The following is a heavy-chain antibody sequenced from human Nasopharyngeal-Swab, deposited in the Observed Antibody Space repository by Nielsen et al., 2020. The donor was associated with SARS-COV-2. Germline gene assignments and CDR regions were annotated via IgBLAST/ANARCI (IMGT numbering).Heavy chain of an antibody. CDR1: GFTFRDHA. CDR3: ASWAGSSRYNYGPLDY. D-gene: IGHD1-1*01. CDR2: ISGSGNT. Sequence: GGSLRLSCEASGFTFRDHAMTWVRQAPGKGLEWVSTISGSGNTHYADSVKGRFTISRDNSKNTVFLQMNSLRAEDTAIYSCASWAGSSRYNYGPLDYWGQGNLVTVSS. J-gene: IGHJ4*02. V-gene: IGHV3-23*01.